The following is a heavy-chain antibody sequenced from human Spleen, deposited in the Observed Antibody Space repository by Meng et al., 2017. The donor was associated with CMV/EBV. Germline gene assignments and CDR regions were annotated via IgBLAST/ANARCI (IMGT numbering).Heavy chain of an antibody. CDR2: INHSGST. CDR1: GGSFSGYY. Sequence: YGGSFSGYYWSWIRQPPGKGLEWIGEINHSGSTNYNPSLKSRVTISVDTSKNQFSLKLSSVTAADTAVYYCANRLRGYSYGSRFDYWGQGTLVTVSS. CDR3: ANRLRGYSYGSRFDY. V-gene: IGHV4-34*01. D-gene: IGHD5-18*01. J-gene: IGHJ4*02.